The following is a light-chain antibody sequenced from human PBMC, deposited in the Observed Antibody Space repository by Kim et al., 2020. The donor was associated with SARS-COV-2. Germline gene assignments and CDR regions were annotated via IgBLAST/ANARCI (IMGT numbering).Light chain of an antibody. CDR2: END. CDR3: QFFDSSTHSWV. V-gene: IGLV6-57*03. J-gene: IGLJ3*02. Sequence: TVTLSCTRSCGSIASNYVQWYQQRPGSAPTTMFYENDRSPSGFPDRFSGSIDSSSNSASLTISGLKTEDEADYSCQFFDSSTHSWVFGGGTQLTVL. CDR1: CGSIASNY.